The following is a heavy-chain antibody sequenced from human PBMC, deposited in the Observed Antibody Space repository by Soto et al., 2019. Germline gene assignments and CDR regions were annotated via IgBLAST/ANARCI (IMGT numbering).Heavy chain of an antibody. V-gene: IGHV2-5*01. J-gene: IGHJ4*01. CDR1: GFSLSTSGVG. CDR3: AQTDTPYAPFDY. D-gene: IGHD2-8*01. CDR2: IYWNDDK. Sequence: SGPTLVNPTQTLTLTCTFSGFSLSTSGVGVGWIRQPPGKALEWLALIYWNDDKRYSPSLKSRLTITKDTSKNQVVLTMTNMDPVDTATYYCAQTDTPYAPFDYWGHGTLVTVSS.